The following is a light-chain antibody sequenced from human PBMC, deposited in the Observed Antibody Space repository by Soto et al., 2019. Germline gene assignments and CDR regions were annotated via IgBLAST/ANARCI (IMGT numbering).Light chain of an antibody. CDR3: QQSYSDPYT. CDR1: QSISDY. Sequence: DIQMTQSPSSLSASVGDRVTITCRSSQSISDYLNWFQQKPGRAPKLLIYAASSLQSGVPSRFSGSGSGTDFTLTISSLQPEDFATYYCQQSYSDPYTFGQGTKLDIK. CDR2: AAS. J-gene: IGKJ2*01. V-gene: IGKV1-39*01.